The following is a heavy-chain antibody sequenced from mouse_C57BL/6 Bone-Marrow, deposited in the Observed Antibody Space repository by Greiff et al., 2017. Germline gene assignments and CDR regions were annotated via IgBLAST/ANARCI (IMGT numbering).Heavy chain of an antibody. D-gene: IGHD2-4*01. V-gene: IGHV10-1*01. CDR2: IRSKSNNYAT. CDR1: GFSFNTYA. CDR3: VRHRCTDYDYDGAWFAY. J-gene: IGHJ3*01. Sequence: EVQGVESGGGLVQPKGSLKLSCAASGFSFNTYAMNWVRQAPGKGLEWVARIRSKSNNYATYYADSVKDRFTISRDDSESMLYLQMNNLKTEDTAMYYCVRHRCTDYDYDGAWFAYWGQETLVTVSA.